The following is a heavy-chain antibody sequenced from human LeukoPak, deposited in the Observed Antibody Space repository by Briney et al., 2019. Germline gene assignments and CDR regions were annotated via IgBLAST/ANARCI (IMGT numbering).Heavy chain of an antibody. Sequence: PGGSLRLSCAASGFTFSSYAMSWVRQAPGKGLEWVSAISGSGGSTYYADSVKGRFTISRDKSKNTLYLQMNSLRAEDTAVYYCAKDRVGARYYFDYWGQGTLVTVSS. CDR2: ISGSGGST. J-gene: IGHJ4*02. CDR3: AKDRVGARYYFDY. V-gene: IGHV3-23*01. D-gene: IGHD1-26*01. CDR1: GFTFSSYA.